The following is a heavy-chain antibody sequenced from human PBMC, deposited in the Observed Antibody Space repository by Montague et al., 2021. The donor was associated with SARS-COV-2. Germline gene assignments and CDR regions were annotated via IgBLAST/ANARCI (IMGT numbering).Heavy chain of an antibody. CDR1: NGSINSYY. CDR2: IYYRGST. J-gene: IGHJ5*02. Sequence: SETLCLTCTVSNGSINSYYWSWVRQPPGKRLEWIGYIYYRGSTNYNPSLESRVTMSIDTSKNQFSLKLRSVTAADTAVYFCAREGLHNWFDPWGQGTLVIVSS. CDR3: AREGLHNWFDP. V-gene: IGHV4-59*01.